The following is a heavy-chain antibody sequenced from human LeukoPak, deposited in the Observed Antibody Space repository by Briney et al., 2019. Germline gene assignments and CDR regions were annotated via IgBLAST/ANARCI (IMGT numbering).Heavy chain of an antibody. D-gene: IGHD5-18*01. CDR1: VYTFTGKF. Sequence: ASVRVSCKASVYTFTGKFIHWVRQAPGRGLEWMGWIDPNSGGTDYAQKFQGRVTMTRDTSISTAYMELSRLRSDDTAVYYCARDRNSKGYYYYGMDVWGQGTTVTVSS. J-gene: IGHJ6*02. CDR2: IDPNSGGT. V-gene: IGHV1-2*02. CDR3: ARDRNSKGYYYYGMDV.